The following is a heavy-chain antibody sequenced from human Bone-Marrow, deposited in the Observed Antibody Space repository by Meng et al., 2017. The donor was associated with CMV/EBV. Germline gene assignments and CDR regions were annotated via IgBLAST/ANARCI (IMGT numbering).Heavy chain of an antibody. D-gene: IGHD5-12*01. CDR2: VSWDGAST. CDR1: GFTFDDYT. V-gene: IGHV3-43*01. Sequence: GESLKISCAASGFTFDDYTMHWVRQAPGKGLEWVSLVSWDGASTYYADSVKGRFTIPRANSKNSLYLQMDSLRTEDTALYYCAKDLDIVATIVSFDFWGQGTVVTVSS. CDR3: AKDLDIVATIVSFDF. J-gene: IGHJ3*01.